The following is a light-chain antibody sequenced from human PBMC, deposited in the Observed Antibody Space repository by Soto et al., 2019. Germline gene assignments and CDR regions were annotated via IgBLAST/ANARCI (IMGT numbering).Light chain of an antibody. CDR3: LIWHSTAWV. Sequence: QLVLTQPASLSASPGASASLTCTLRSGINVGAYSIYWYQQKPGSPPQYLLRYKSDSEKQQGSGVPSRFSGSKDASANAGILLISGLQSEDEADYYCLIWHSTAWVFGGGTKVTVL. CDR2: YKSDSEK. CDR1: SGINVGAYS. V-gene: IGLV5-45*01. J-gene: IGLJ3*02.